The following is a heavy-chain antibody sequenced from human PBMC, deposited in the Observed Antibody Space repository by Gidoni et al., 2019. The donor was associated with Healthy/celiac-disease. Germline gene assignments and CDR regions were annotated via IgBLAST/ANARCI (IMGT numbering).Heavy chain of an antibody. V-gene: IGHV3-33*01. CDR3: ARGELEDIVVVPAAYELGY. CDR1: GFTFSSYG. CDR2: IWYDGSNK. Sequence: QVQLVESGGGVVQPGRSLRLSCAASGFTFSSYGMHWVRQAPCKGLEWVVVIWYDGSNKYYADSVKGRFTISRDNSKNTLYLQMNSLRAEDTAVYYCARGELEDIVVVPAAYELGYWGQGTLVTVSS. D-gene: IGHD2-2*01. J-gene: IGHJ4*02.